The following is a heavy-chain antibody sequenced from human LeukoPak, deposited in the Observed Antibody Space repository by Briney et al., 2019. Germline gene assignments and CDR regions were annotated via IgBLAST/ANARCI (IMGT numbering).Heavy chain of an antibody. J-gene: IGHJ6*02. CDR2: INPNSGGT. CDR1: GYTFTGYY. D-gene: IGHD3-10*01. V-gene: IGHV1-2*02. CDR3: ARAQIPPDGSGSLPNYYYYGMDV. Sequence: GASVKVSCKASGYTFTGYYMHWVRQAPGQGLEWMGWINPNSGGTNYAQKFQGRVTMTRDTSISTAYMELSRLRSDDTAVYYCARAQIPPDGSGSLPNYYYYGMDVWGQGTTATVSS.